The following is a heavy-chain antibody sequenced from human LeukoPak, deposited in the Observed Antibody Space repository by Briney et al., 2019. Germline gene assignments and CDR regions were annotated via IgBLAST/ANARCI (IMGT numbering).Heavy chain of an antibody. CDR1: GYTFTSYA. Sequence: ASVKVSCKASGYTFTSYAMNWVRQAPGQGLEWMGWMNPNSGNTGYAQKFQGRVTITRNTSISTAYMELSSLRSEDTAVYYCASTTVAGPFDYWGQGTLVTVSS. CDR2: MNPNSGNT. J-gene: IGHJ4*02. V-gene: IGHV1-8*03. CDR3: ASTTVAGPFDY. D-gene: IGHD6-19*01.